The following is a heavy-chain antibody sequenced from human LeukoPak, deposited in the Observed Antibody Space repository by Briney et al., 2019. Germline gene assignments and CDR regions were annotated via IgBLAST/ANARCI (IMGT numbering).Heavy chain of an antibody. D-gene: IGHD3-22*01. V-gene: IGHV4-34*01. CDR3: AREARYYYDSSGTYFDY. J-gene: IGHJ4*02. Sequence: SETLSLTCAVYGGSFSGYYWSWIRQPPGKGLEWIGEINHSGSTNYNPSLKSRVTISVDTSKNQFSLKLSFVTAADTAVYYCAREARYYYDSSGTYFDYWGQGTLVTVSS. CDR1: GGSFSGYY. CDR2: INHSGST.